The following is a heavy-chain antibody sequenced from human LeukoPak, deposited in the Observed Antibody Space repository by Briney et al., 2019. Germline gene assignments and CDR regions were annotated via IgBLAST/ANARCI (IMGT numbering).Heavy chain of an antibody. Sequence: GGSLRLSCAAPGFIISSYWMTWVRQAPGKGLEWVANIKQDGSEKNYVDSVKGRFTVSRDNAKNSLYLQMNSLRAEDTAVYYCASLLWFGELSADYWGQGTLDTVSS. J-gene: IGHJ4*02. D-gene: IGHD3-10*01. V-gene: IGHV3-7*01. CDR1: GFIISSYW. CDR3: ASLLWFGELSADY. CDR2: IKQDGSEK.